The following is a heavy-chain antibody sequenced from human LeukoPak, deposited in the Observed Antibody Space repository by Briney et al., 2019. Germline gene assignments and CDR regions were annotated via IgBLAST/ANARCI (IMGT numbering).Heavy chain of an antibody. CDR1: GYTFTSYD. CDR3: ARDNLSSGRILFDI. V-gene: IGHV1-18*01. CDR2: ISAYNGNT. J-gene: IGHJ3*02. Sequence: ASVKVSRKASGYTFTSYDISWVRQAPGQGLEWMGWISAYNGNTNYAQKLQGRVTMTTDTSTSTAYMELRSLRSDDTAVYYCARDNLSSGRILFDIWGQGTMVTVSS. D-gene: IGHD6-19*01.